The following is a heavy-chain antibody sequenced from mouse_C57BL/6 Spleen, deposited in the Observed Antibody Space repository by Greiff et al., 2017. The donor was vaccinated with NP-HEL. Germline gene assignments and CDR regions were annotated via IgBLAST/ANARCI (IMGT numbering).Heavy chain of an antibody. D-gene: IGHD1-2*01. V-gene: IGHV1-59*01. CDR1: GYTFTSYW. CDR3: ASSLRQFAY. CDR2: IDPSDSYT. Sequence: QVQLQQPGAELVRPGTSVKLSCKASGYTFTSYWMHWVKQRPGQGLEWIGVIDPSDSYTNYNQKFKGKATLTVDTSSSTAYMQLSSLTSEDSAVYYCASSLRQFAYWGQGTLVTVSA. J-gene: IGHJ3*01.